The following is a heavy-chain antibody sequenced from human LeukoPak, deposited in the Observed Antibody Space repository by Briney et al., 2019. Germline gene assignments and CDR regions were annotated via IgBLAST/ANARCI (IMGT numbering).Heavy chain of an antibody. Sequence: SETLSLTCTVSGYSISSGYYWGWIRQPPGKGLEWIGNIYHDGNTYYNPSLKSRVTISVDTSKNQFSLRLSSVTAADTAVYYCARGMDPWTAFDIWGQGTMVTVSS. V-gene: IGHV4-38-2*02. CDR3: ARGMDPWTAFDI. CDR2: IYHDGNT. J-gene: IGHJ3*02. D-gene: IGHD3/OR15-3a*01. CDR1: GYSISSGYY.